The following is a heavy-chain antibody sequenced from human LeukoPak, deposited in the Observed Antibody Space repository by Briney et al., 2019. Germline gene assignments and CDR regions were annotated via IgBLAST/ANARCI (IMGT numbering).Heavy chain of an antibody. Sequence: PGGSLRLSCEASGFTFSAYAMTWVRQAPGKGLEWVSSIGSDNKPHYSESVKGRFSVSRDNSKNTVYLQMNSLRAEDTVVYYCAKRRYGDYGDFDYWGQGTLVTVSS. J-gene: IGHJ4*02. CDR1: GFTFSAYA. CDR2: IGSDNKP. D-gene: IGHD4-17*01. V-gene: IGHV3-23*05. CDR3: AKRRYGDYGDFDY.